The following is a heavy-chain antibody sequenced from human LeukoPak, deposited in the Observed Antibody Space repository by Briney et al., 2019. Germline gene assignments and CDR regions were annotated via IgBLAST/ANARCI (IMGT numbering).Heavy chain of an antibody. J-gene: IGHJ6*03. CDR3: ARLQYYYGSGNAYYMDV. V-gene: IGHV4-30-4*01. CDR2: IYYSGST. Sequence: PSETLSLPCTVSGGSISSGDYYWSWIRQPPGKGLEWIGYIYYSGSTYYNPSLKSRVTISVDTSKNQFSLKLSSVTAADTAVYYCARLQYYYGSGNAYYMDVWGKGTTVTVSS. CDR1: GGSISSGDYY. D-gene: IGHD3-10*01.